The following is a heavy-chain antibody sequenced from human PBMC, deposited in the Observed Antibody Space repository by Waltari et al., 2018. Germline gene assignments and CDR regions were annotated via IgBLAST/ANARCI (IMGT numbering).Heavy chain of an antibody. J-gene: IGHJ4*02. D-gene: IGHD6-19*01. Sequence: QVQLQQWGAGLLKPSETLSLTCAVYGVSFSAHYWTWIRQPPGKGLEWIGEIYHSGRTNDNPSLKSRVTISVDTSKNQFSLKVRSVTAADTAVYYCASWAVAGPWQYWGQGTLVTVSS. CDR1: GVSFSAHY. CDR2: IYHSGRT. CDR3: ASWAVAGPWQY. V-gene: IGHV4-34*01.